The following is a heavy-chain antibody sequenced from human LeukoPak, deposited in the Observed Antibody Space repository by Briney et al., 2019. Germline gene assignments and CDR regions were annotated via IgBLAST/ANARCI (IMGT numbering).Heavy chain of an antibody. Sequence: ASVKVSCKASGYTFTNYPMNWVRQAPGQGLEWVGWINTNTGNPTYAQGFTERFVFSWDTSVNTAYLQINSLKPEDTAVYFCARDTYCSGGRCYSRVGYWGQGTTVTVSS. J-gene: IGHJ6*02. D-gene: IGHD2-15*01. CDR2: INTNTGNP. CDR1: GYTFTNYP. V-gene: IGHV7-4-1*02. CDR3: ARDTYCSGGRCYSRVGY.